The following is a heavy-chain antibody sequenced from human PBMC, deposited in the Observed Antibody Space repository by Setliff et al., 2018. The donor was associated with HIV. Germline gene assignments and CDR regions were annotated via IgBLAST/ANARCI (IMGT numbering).Heavy chain of an antibody. CDR3: ARAVHSGWYYFDY. V-gene: IGHV3-30*03. D-gene: IGHD6-19*01. Sequence: GGSLRLSCAASGFKFGTYGMHWVRQAPGKGLEWVAAISYDGINEYYSESVKGRFAISRDNSKNALYLQMNSLRLQDTAIYYCARAVHSGWYYFDYWGQGTLVTVSS. CDR1: GFKFGTYG. J-gene: IGHJ4*02. CDR2: ISYDGINE.